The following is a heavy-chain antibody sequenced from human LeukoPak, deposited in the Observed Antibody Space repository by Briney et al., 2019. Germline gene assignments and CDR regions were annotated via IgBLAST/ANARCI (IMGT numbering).Heavy chain of an antibody. J-gene: IGHJ4*02. V-gene: IGHV3-30*03. CDR1: GFTFGSYG. CDR3: ARVYGDYYFDC. Sequence: GGSLRPSCAASGFTFGSYGMHWVRQAPGKGLEWVAFISYDGSDKNYADSLRGQVTISRDNSKSTLYLQMTSLKIEDTAVYFCARVYGDYYFDCWGQGTLVTVSS. CDR2: ISYDGSDK. D-gene: IGHD4-17*01.